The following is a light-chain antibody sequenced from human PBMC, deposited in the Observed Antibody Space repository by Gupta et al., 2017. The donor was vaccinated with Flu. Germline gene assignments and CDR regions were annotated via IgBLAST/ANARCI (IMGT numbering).Light chain of an antibody. CDR3: QHSDSYFWT. CDR1: QIISSY. V-gene: IGKV1-39*01. J-gene: IGKJ1*01. Sequence: PSSLSASVGDKVTITCRASQIISSYLNWYHQKPGRAPKLLISAASTLESGVPSRFSGSGSGTDFTLTISGLQPEEYGIYYCQHSDSYFWTFGQGTKVDIK. CDR2: AAS.